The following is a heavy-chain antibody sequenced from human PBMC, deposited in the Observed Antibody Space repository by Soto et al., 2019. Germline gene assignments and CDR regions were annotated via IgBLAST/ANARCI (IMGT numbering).Heavy chain of an antibody. V-gene: IGHV3-33*01. Sequence: QVQLVESGGGVVHPGRSLTLSCAASGFTFRNYAMHWVRQAPGKGLEWVAIIWQDGSNKFSADSVKGRFTISRDNSESTLYLQMNSLRDEDTAVYYCARAFPHLTPGDWGQGTLVTVSS. CDR2: IWQDGSNK. D-gene: IGHD3-10*01. CDR3: ARAFPHLTPGD. CDR1: GFTFRNYA. J-gene: IGHJ4*02.